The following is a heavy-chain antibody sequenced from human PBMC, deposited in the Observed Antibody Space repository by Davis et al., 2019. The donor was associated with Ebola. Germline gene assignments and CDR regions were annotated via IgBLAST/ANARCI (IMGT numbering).Heavy chain of an antibody. CDR3: ASEAVWRFDS. CDR2: IRQDGSEK. CDR1: GFSFSSHW. D-gene: IGHD3-16*01. J-gene: IGHJ5*01. Sequence: PGGSLRLSCAASGFSFSSHWMSWVRQAPGKGLEWVANIRQDGSEKHYVDSVKGRFTISRDNAKNSLYLQMNSLRAEDTAVYYCASEAVWRFDSWGQGTLVTVSS. V-gene: IGHV3-7*03.